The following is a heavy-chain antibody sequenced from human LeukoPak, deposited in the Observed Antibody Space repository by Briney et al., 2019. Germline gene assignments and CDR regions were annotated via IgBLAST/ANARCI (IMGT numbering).Heavy chain of an antibody. Sequence: GGSLRLSCGASGFTFSSSALSWVRQAPGKGLEWVSAISGSGGSTYYADSVKGRFTISRDNSKNTLYLQMNSLRAEDTAVYYCANPRLGTGDYWGQGTLVTVSS. D-gene: IGHD7-27*01. CDR1: GFTFSSSA. CDR3: ANPRLGTGDY. J-gene: IGHJ4*02. CDR2: ISGSGGST. V-gene: IGHV3-23*01.